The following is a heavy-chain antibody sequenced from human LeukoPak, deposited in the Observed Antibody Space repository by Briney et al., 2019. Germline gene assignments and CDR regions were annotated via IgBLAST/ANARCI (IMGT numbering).Heavy chain of an antibody. Sequence: ASVKVSCKASGYTFTSYAMHWVRQAPGQRLEWMGWINAGNGNTKYSQKFQGRVTITRDTSASTAYMELSSLRSEDTAVYYCARVAALVVGDAHFDYWGQEPWSPSP. CDR2: INAGNGNT. J-gene: IGHJ4*01. D-gene: IGHD2-15*01. V-gene: IGHV1-3*01. CDR1: GYTFTSYA. CDR3: ARVAALVVGDAHFDY.